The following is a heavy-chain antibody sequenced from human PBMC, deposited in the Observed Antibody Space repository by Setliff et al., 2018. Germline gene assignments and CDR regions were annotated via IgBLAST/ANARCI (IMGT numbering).Heavy chain of an antibody. D-gene: IGHD3-3*01. CDR1: GYSISSGYY. CDR3: AKVNNRFWSGYYPYYYGMDV. Sequence: SETLSLTCAVSGYSISSGYYWGWIRQPPGKGLEWIGEMYHSGNTYYNPSLKSRVTISVDTSKNQFSLKLSSVTAADTAVYYCAKVNNRFWSGYYPYYYGMDVWGQGTTVTVSS. CDR2: MYHSGNT. J-gene: IGHJ6*02. V-gene: IGHV4-38-2*01.